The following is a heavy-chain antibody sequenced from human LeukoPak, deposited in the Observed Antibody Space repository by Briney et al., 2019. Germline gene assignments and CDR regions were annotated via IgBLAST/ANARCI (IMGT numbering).Heavy chain of an antibody. CDR2: IYYTGST. Sequence: PSETLSLTCTVSGGSISGYFWSWIRQPPGKGLEWIAYIYYTGSTNYSPSLKSRVTISLDTSKNQFSLKLTSVTAADTAVYYCVRLSVVSPHRYFDLWGRGTLVTVSS. CDR3: VRLSVVSPHRYFDL. V-gene: IGHV4-59*08. CDR1: GGSISGYF. D-gene: IGHD4-23*01. J-gene: IGHJ2*01.